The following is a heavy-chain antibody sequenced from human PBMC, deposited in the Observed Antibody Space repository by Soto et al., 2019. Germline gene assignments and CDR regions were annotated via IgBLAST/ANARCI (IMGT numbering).Heavy chain of an antibody. CDR3: ARYRYSGTYYPDY. J-gene: IGHJ4*02. CDR1: GGSVSSGDYY. D-gene: IGHD1-26*01. V-gene: IGHV4-61*08. CDR2: IYYSGST. Sequence: SETLSLTCTVSGGSVSSGDYYWTWIRQPPGKGLEWIGYIYYSGSTNYSPSLKSRVTISVDTSKNQFSLKLSSVTAADTAVYYCARYRYSGTYYPDYWGQGTLVTVSS.